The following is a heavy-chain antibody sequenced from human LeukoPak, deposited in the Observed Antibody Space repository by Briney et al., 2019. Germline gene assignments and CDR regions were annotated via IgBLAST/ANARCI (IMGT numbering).Heavy chain of an antibody. D-gene: IGHD3-22*01. CDR2: IYYSGST. J-gene: IGHJ3*01. CDR1: GGSISSSSYY. CDR3: ASYGSSGYKGAFDL. V-gene: IGHV4-39*01. Sequence: SETLSLTCTVSGGSISSSSYYWGWIRQPPGKGLEWIGSIYYSGSTYYNPSLKSRVTISVDTSKHQFSLKLSSVPAADTAVYYCASYGSSGYKGAFDLWGQGTMVTVSS.